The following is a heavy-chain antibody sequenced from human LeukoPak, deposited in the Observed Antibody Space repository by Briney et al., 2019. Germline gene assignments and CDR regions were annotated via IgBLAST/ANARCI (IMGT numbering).Heavy chain of an antibody. J-gene: IGHJ4*02. D-gene: IGHD3-16*01. Sequence: SQTMSLTCTVSGGSISSSSYYWDWILQTPGKGLEWIGRIYYSESTYYNPSVKSRVTISEDTSKNQFSLTLSSVTAADTAVYYCSIGGEFAYCGQRTLVTVS. CDR3: SIGGEFAY. CDR2: IYYSEST. CDR1: GGSISSSSYY. V-gene: IGHV4-39*01.